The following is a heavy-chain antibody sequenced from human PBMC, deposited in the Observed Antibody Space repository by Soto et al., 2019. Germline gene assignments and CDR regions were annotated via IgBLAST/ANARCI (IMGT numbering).Heavy chain of an antibody. D-gene: IGHD6-13*01. J-gene: IGHJ6*02. CDR2: IKQDGSEK. CDR1: GFTFSSYW. CDR3: ARDFYEGSSWYYYYYGMDV. V-gene: IGHV3-7*03. Sequence: GGSLRLSCAASGFTFSSYWMSWVRQAPGKGLEWVANIKQDGSEKYYVDSVKGRFTISRDNAKNSLYLQMNSLRAEDTAVYYCARDFYEGSSWYYYYYGMDVWGQGTTVTVSS.